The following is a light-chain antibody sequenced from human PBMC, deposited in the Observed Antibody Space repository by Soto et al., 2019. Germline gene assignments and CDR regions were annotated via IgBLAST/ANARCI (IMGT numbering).Light chain of an antibody. J-gene: IGLJ3*02. CDR1: SSNIGSNT. V-gene: IGLV1-44*01. CDR3: PAWDDSLNGWV. CDR2: SNN. Sequence: QAVVTQPPSASGTPGQRVTISCSGSSSNIGSNTVNWYQQLPGTAPKLLIYSNNQRPSGVPDRFSGSKSGTSASLAISGLQSEDEADYYCPAWDDSLNGWVFGGGTQLTVL.